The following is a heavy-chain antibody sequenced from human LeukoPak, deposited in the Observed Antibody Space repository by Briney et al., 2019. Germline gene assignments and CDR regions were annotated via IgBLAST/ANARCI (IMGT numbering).Heavy chain of an antibody. Sequence: SETLSLTCTVSGGSISSGGYYWSWIRQPPGKGLEWIGYIYHSGSTYYNPSLKSRVTISVDRSKNQFSLKLSSVTAADTAVYYCAGYQLPKAFDIWGQGTMVTVSS. J-gene: IGHJ3*02. D-gene: IGHD2-2*01. CDR1: GGSISSGGYY. CDR2: IYHSGST. V-gene: IGHV4-30-2*01. CDR3: AGYQLPKAFDI.